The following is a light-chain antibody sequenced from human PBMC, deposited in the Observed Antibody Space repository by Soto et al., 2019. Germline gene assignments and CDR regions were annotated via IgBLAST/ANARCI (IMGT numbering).Light chain of an antibody. CDR2: QAS. CDR1: QSISNW. Sequence: DIQMTQSPSTLSASVGDRVTITCRASQSISNWLAWYQQKPGKAPKLLIYQASSLETGVSSRFSGSASVTEFTLSISSLQPDDFATYYCQQYKDYSGWTFGQGTKVEFK. V-gene: IGKV1-5*03. J-gene: IGKJ1*01. CDR3: QQYKDYSGWT.